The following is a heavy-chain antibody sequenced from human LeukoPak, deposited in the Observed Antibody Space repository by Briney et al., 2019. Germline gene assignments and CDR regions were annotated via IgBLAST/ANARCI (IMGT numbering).Heavy chain of an antibody. V-gene: IGHV1-8*03. CDR1: GYTFTSYD. Sequence: ASVKVSCKASGYTFTSYDINWVRQATGQGLEWMGWMNPNSGNTGYAQKFQGRVTITRNTSISTAYMELSSLRSEDTAVYYCARSTYYDSSGTYDAFDIWGQGTMVTVSS. CDR2: MNPNSGNT. CDR3: ARSTYYDSSGTYDAFDI. D-gene: IGHD3-22*01. J-gene: IGHJ3*02.